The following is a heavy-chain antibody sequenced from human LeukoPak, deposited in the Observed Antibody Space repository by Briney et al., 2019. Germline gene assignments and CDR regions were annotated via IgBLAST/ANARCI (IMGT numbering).Heavy chain of an antibody. V-gene: IGHV3-48*01. CDR2: ISSSSSTI. CDR1: GFTFSSYS. Sequence: GGSLRLSCAASGFTFSSYSMNWVRQAPGKGLEWVSYISSSSSTIYYADSVKGRFTISRDNSKNTLYLQMNSLRAEDTAVYYCAKDLKVYDFWSGYPYPFDYWGQGTLVTVSS. J-gene: IGHJ4*02. D-gene: IGHD3-3*01. CDR3: AKDLKVYDFWSGYPYPFDY.